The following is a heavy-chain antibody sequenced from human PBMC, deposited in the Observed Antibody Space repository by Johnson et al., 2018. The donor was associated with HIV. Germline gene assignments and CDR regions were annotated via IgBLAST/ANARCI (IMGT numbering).Heavy chain of an antibody. CDR1: GFTFSSYG. D-gene: IGHD4-17*01. V-gene: IGHV3-33*03. Sequence: QVQLVESGGGLVQPGRSLRLSCAASGFTFSSYGMHWVRQAPGKGLEWVAFIRYDGSNKYYVDSVKGRFTISRDNAKNSLYLQMNSLRSEDTAVYYCASPVDAFDIWGQGTMVTVSS. CDR2: IRYDGSNK. J-gene: IGHJ3*02. CDR3: ASPVDAFDI.